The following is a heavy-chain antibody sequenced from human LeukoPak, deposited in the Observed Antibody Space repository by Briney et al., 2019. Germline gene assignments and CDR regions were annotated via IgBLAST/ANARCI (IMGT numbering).Heavy chain of an antibody. D-gene: IGHD2-8*01. J-gene: IGHJ4*02. Sequence: SETLSLTCAVYGGSFSGYYWSWIRQPPGKGLEWIAEISHSGSTNYRPSLKSRVTISLDTSKNQLSLRLNSMTAADTAVYYCARGDCTNAVCPFDYWGQGTLVTVSS. CDR2: ISHSGST. V-gene: IGHV4-34*01. CDR3: ARGDCTNAVCPFDY. CDR1: GGSFSGYY.